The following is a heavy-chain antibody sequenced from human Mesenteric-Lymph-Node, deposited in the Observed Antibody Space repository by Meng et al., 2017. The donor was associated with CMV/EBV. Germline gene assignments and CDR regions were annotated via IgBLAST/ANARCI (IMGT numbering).Heavy chain of an antibody. J-gene: IGHJ4*02. V-gene: IGHV4-39*01. CDR3: GRLRRSAIDS. Sequence: ESLKISCAVFGGSMTSSSYYWGWVRQPPGKGLEWIGTVYYSGITYYNPSLKSRVTISADTSKNQFSLRLSSVTAPDTAIYYCGRLRRSAIDSWGQGTLVTVSS. D-gene: IGHD2-2*01. CDR1: GGSMTSSSYY. CDR2: VYYSGIT.